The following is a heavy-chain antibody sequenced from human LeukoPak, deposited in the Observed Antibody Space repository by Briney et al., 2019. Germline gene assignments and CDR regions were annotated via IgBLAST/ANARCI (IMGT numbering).Heavy chain of an antibody. J-gene: IGHJ4*02. CDR3: ARCYGDYFFDY. D-gene: IGHD4-17*01. CDR2: IYPGDSDT. Sequence: GESLKISCKGSGYSFSSYWIGWVRQTPGKGLEWMGIIYPGDSDTGYSPSFQGQVTISADKSISTAYLQWSSLKASDTAMYYCARCYGDYFFDYWGQGTLVTVSS. V-gene: IGHV5-51*01. CDR1: GYSFSSYW.